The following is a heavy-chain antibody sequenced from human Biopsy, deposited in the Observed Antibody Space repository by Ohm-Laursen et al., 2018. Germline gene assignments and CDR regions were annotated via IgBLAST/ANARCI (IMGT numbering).Heavy chain of an antibody. CDR2: ISSSSDNI. CDR3: ARSRGSSGIATIYYYGMDV. J-gene: IGHJ6*02. D-gene: IGHD3-10*01. V-gene: IGHV3-21*01. CDR1: GFTFDDYA. Sequence: SLRLSCAASGFTFDDYALHWVRQAPGKALEWVSTISSSSDNIYYVDSVKGRFTISRDNAKNSLYLQMNSLRAEDTAVYYCARSRGSSGIATIYYYGMDVWGQGTTVTVSS.